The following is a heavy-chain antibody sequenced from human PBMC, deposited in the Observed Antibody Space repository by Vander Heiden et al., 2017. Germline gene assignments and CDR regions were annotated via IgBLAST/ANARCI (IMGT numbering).Heavy chain of an antibody. CDR3: ARHGSGYYYGMDV. Sequence: QVQLQESGPGLVKPSETLSLTCTVYGGSISSYYWSWIRQPPGKGLEWIGYIYYSGSTNYNPSLKSRVTISVDTSKNQFSLKLSSVTAADTAVYYCARHGSGYYYGMDVWGQGTTVTVSS. CDR2: IYYSGST. V-gene: IGHV4-59*08. CDR1: GGSISSYY. J-gene: IGHJ6*02.